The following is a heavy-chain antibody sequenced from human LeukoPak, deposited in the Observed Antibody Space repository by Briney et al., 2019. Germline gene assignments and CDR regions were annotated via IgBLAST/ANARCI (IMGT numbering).Heavy chain of an antibody. CDR2: IITIFGTA. D-gene: IGHD5-12*01. V-gene: IGHV1-69*05. CDR3: ARESYIVATITGFDY. CDR1: GGTFSSYA. Sequence: SVKVSSKASGGTFSSYAISWVRQAPGQGLEWMGRIITIFGTANYAQKFQGRVTITTDESTSTAYMELSSLRSEDMAVNYCARESYIVATITGFDYWGQGTLVTVSS. J-gene: IGHJ4*02.